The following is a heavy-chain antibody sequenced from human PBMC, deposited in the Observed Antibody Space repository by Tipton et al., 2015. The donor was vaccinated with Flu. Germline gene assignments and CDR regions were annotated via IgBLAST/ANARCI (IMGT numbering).Heavy chain of an antibody. CDR2: VYYSGTT. Sequence: TLSLTCTVSGGSVNSGFYYWSWIRRPPGKALEWIGSVYYSGTTNYNPSLKSRVSISVDTSKNKFSLKLSSVTAADTAVYYCARGGGMVREVFYSYYYMDVWGKGTTVTVSS. D-gene: IGHD3-10*01. V-gene: IGHV4-61*01. J-gene: IGHJ6*03. CDR1: GGSVNSGFYY. CDR3: ARGGGMVREVFYSYYYMDV.